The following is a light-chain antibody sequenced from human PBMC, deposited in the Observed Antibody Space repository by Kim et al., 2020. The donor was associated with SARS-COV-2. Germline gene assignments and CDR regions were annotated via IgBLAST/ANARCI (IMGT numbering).Light chain of an antibody. J-gene: IGLJ3*02. Sequence: QLVLTQSSSASASLGSSVKLTCTLSSGHSSDIIAWHQQQPGKAPRYLMKLEGSGSYNKGSGVPDRFSGSSSGADRYLTISNLQSEDEADYYCETWDSTTRVFGGGTQLTVL. V-gene: IGLV4-60*03. CDR3: ETWDSTTRV. CDR1: SGHSSDI. CDR2: LEGSGSY.